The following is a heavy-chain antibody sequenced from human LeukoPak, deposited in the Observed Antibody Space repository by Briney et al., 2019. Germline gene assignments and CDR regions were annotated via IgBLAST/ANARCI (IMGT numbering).Heavy chain of an antibody. V-gene: IGHV4-61*02. CDR2: IYTSGST. Sequence: SQTLSLTCTVSGGSISSGSYYWSSIRQPAAKGLEWIGRIYTSGSTNYNPSLKSRVTISVDTSKNQFSLKLSSVTAADTAVYYCAREYNWNYGGYYYYMDVWGKGTTVTVSS. CDR3: AREYNWNYGGYYYYMDV. CDR1: GGSISSGSYY. D-gene: IGHD1-7*01. J-gene: IGHJ6*03.